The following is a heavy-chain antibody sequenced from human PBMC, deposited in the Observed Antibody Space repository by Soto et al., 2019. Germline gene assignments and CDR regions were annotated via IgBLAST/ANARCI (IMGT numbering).Heavy chain of an antibody. CDR2: ISGGGINT. Sequence: QAGGSLRLSCAASGFTFSSYALTWVRQAPGKGLEWVSVISGGGINTLYADSVKGRFTISRDNSKNTLYLQMNSLRADDTAVYYFATVGRANYFDNWGQGTLVTVSS. CDR3: ATVGRANYFDN. J-gene: IGHJ4*02. V-gene: IGHV3-23*01. CDR1: GFTFSSYA.